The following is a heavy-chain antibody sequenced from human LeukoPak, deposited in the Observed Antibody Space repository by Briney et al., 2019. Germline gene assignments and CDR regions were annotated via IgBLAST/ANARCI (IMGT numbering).Heavy chain of an antibody. D-gene: IGHD6-13*01. Sequence: PGGSLRLSCAASGFTFSTSWMDWVRQAPGKGLEWVANINPDGSEKYSVDSVKGRFTISRDSSKNTLYLQMNSLRAEDTAVYYCAKDTAYSSSWYFFDYWGQGTLVTVSS. CDR1: GFTFSTSW. CDR2: INPDGSEK. V-gene: IGHV3-7*01. J-gene: IGHJ4*02. CDR3: AKDTAYSSSWYFFDY.